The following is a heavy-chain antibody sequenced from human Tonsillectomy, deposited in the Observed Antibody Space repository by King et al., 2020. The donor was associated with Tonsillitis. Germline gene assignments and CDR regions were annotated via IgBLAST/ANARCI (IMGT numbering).Heavy chain of an antibody. J-gene: IGHJ6*03. CDR3: ARGSQGYYYYYYMDV. Sequence: DVQLVESGGGLVQPGGSLRLSCAASGFTFSSYWMSWVRQAPGKGLEWVANIKQDGSEKYYVDSVKGRFTISRDNAKNSLYLQMNSLRAEDTAVYYCARGSQGYYYYYYMDVWGKGTTVTVSS. V-gene: IGHV3-7*03. CDR2: IKQDGSEK. CDR1: GFTFSSYW.